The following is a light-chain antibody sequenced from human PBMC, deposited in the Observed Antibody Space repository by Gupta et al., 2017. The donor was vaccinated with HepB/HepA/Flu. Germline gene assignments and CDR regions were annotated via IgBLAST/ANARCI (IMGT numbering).Light chain of an antibody. CDR2: GAS. Sequence: EIVLMQSPATLSVSPGERATLSCRASHSISSNLAWLQQKPGQAPRLLIYGASTRDTGIPPRFSGSGYGTELTLTISSRQSEDFAVYYCQQDKNWPMPIFGEGTKMEIK. CDR1: HSISSN. V-gene: IGKV3-15*01. J-gene: IGKJ2*01. CDR3: QQDKNWPMPI.